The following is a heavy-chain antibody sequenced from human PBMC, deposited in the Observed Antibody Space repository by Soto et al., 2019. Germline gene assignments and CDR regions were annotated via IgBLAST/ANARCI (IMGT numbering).Heavy chain of an antibody. CDR1: GFTFSSYA. CDR3: AKQPSSIAARRTFDY. J-gene: IGHJ4*02. V-gene: IGHV3-23*01. Sequence: GGSLRLSCAASGFTFSSYAMSWVRQAPGKGLEWVSAISGSGGSTYYADSVKGRFTISRDNSKNTLYLQMNSLRAEDTALYYCAKQPSSIAARRTFDYWGQGTLVTVSS. CDR2: ISGSGGST. D-gene: IGHD6-6*01.